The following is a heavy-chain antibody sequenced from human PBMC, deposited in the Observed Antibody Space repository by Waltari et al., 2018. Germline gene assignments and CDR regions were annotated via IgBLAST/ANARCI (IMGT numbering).Heavy chain of an antibody. Sequence: QVQLQESGPGLVKPPETLSLTRTVSGGSISGYYWSWIRQPAGKGLEWIGRIYTSESTNYNPSLKSRVTMSVDTSKNQFSLKLSSVTAADTAVYYCARVAAAAGPFDYWGQGTLVTVSS. CDR3: ARVAAAAGPFDY. V-gene: IGHV4-4*07. CDR2: IYTSEST. CDR1: GGSISGYY. D-gene: IGHD6-13*01. J-gene: IGHJ4*02.